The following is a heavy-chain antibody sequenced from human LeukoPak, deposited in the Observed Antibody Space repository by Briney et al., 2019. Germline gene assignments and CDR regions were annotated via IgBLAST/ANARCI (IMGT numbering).Heavy chain of an antibody. V-gene: IGHV4-4*02. CDR2: IYHSGST. D-gene: IGHD3-10*01. CDR1: GGSISSSNW. J-gene: IGHJ4*02. Sequence: SGTLSLTCAVSGGSISSSNWWSWVRQPPGKGLEWIGEIYHSGSTNYNPSLKSRVTISVDKSKNQFSLKLSSVTAADTAVYYCAREVYYGSGGFDYWGQGTLVTVSS. CDR3: AREVYYGSGGFDY.